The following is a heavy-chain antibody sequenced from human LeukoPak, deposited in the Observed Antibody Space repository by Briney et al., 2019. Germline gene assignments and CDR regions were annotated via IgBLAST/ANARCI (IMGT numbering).Heavy chain of an antibody. CDR1: GFTFSAYG. CDR2: IWYDGSKK. J-gene: IGHJ4*02. Sequence: GGSLRLSCVVSGFTFSAYGMHWVRQAPGKGLEWVAVIWYDGSKKYYADSVKGRFTISRDDPKNTLYLQMNSLRVEDTAVYYCAKDPPHYGDYGYFDYWGQGTLVTVSS. V-gene: IGHV3-33*06. CDR3: AKDPPHYGDYGYFDY. D-gene: IGHD4-17*01.